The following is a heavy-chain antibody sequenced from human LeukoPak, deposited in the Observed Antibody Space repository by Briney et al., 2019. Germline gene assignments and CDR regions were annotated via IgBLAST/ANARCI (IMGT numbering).Heavy chain of an antibody. Sequence: GSSVKVSCKASGGTFSSYAIIWVRQAPGQGLEWMGGIIPIFGTANYAQKFQGRATITADESTSTAYMELSSLRSEDTAVYYCARGDCTNGVCFDYWGQGTLVTVSS. V-gene: IGHV1-69*01. CDR2: IIPIFGTA. CDR3: ARGDCTNGVCFDY. J-gene: IGHJ4*02. D-gene: IGHD2-8*01. CDR1: GGTFSSYA.